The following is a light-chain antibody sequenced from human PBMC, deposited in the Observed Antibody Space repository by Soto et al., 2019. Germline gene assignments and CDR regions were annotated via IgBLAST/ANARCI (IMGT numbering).Light chain of an antibody. Sequence: EIVLTQSPGTLSLSPGERATLSCRASQSVSSNYLAWYQQRPGQAPRLLIYDASSRATGIPARFSGSGSGTDFTLTISSLEPEDFAVYYCRQRSNWPTFGGGTKVEIK. CDR1: QSVSSNY. V-gene: IGKV3D-20*02. J-gene: IGKJ4*01. CDR2: DAS. CDR3: RQRSNWPT.